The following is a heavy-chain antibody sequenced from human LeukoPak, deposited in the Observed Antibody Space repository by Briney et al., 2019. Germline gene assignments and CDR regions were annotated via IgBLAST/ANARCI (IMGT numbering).Heavy chain of an antibody. Sequence: GASVKVSCKASGYTFTSYGISWVRQAPGQGLEWMGWISAYKGNTNYAQKLQGRVTMTTDTSTSTAYMELRSLRSDDTAVYYCARDLEDIVVVPAARYYYYGMDVWGQGTTVTVSS. CDR2: ISAYKGNT. D-gene: IGHD2-2*01. J-gene: IGHJ6*02. CDR1: GYTFTSYG. CDR3: ARDLEDIVVVPAARYYYYGMDV. V-gene: IGHV1-18*01.